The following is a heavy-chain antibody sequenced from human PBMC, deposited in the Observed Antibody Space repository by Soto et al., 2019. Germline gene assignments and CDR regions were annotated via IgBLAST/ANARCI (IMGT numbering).Heavy chain of an antibody. D-gene: IGHD6-6*01. CDR1: GFTFSSYG. CDR2: IWYDGSNK. J-gene: IGHJ4*02. CDR3: ATGIAARELYDY. Sequence: GGSLRLSCAASGFTFSSYGMHWVRQAPGKGLEWVAVIWYDGSNKYYADSVKGRFTISRDNSKNTLYLQMNSLRAEDTAVYYCATGIAARELYDYWGQGTLVTVSS. V-gene: IGHV3-33*01.